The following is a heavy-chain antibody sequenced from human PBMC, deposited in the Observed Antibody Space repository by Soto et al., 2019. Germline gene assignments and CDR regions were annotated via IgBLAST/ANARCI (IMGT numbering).Heavy chain of an antibody. CDR2: INHSGST. CDR1: GGSFSGYY. Sequence: SETMALTSAVYGGSFSGYYWSWIRQPPGKGLEWIGEINHSGSTNYNPSLKSRVTISVDTSKNQFSLKLSSVTAADTAVYYCARVNTIFGVAYYYYGMDVWGQGTTVTVS. CDR3: ARVNTIFGVAYYYYGMDV. J-gene: IGHJ6*02. V-gene: IGHV4-34*01. D-gene: IGHD3-3*01.